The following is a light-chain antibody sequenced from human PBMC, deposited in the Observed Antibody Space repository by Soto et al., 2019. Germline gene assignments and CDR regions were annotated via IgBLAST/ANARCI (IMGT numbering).Light chain of an antibody. CDR3: AAWDDSLSGVV. CDR1: SSNIGRNY. CDR2: RTN. Sequence: QSVLTQPPSASGTPGQRVTISCSGSSSNIGRNYVYWYQQLPGAAPKLLIYRTNQRPSGVPDRFSSSKSGTSASLAVSGLRSEDEADYYCAAWDDSLSGVVFAGGTKLTVL. V-gene: IGLV1-47*01. J-gene: IGLJ2*01.